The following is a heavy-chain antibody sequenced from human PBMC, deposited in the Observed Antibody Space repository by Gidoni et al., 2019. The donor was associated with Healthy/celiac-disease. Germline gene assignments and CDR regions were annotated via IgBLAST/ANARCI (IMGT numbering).Heavy chain of an antibody. D-gene: IGHD2-15*01. J-gene: IGHJ4*02. V-gene: IGHV1-69*01. CDR2: IIPIFGTA. CDR1: GGTFSSYA. Sequence: QVQLVQSGAEVKKPGSSVKVSCKASGGTFSSYAISWVRQAPGLGLEWMGGIIPIFGTANYAQTFQGRVTITADESTSTAYMELSSLRSEDTAVYYCARSNKYCSGRGSEAFFVCYFDYWGQGTLVTVSS. CDR3: ARSNKYCSGRGSEAFFVCYFDY.